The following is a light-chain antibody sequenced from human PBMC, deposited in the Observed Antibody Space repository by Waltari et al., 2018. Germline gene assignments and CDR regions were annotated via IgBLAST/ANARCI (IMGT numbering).Light chain of an antibody. Sequence: SYALTQPPSVSVAPGTTARITCGGDNIGSYSVTWYQQKPGQAPVLVIFYDSDRPSGIPERFSGSNSGNTATLTISSVEAGDEAKYYCHVWHPDMDPGVFGPGTEVSV. V-gene: IGLV3-21*04. J-gene: IGLJ1*01. CDR1: NIGSYS. CDR3: HVWHPDMDPGV. CDR2: YDS.